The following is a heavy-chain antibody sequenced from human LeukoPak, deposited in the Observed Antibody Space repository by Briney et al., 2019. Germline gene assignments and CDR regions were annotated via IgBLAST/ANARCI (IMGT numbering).Heavy chain of an antibody. CDR3: VRVLGDSFIDY. V-gene: IGHV1-2*02. CDR1: GYTFSGHY. J-gene: IGHJ4*02. D-gene: IGHD2-21*02. CDR2: INPNSGVT. Sequence: ASVKVSCKASGYTFSGHYMHWVRQAPGQGLEWMGWINPNSGVTNYAQKFQGRVTMTRDTSISTAYMELSRLRSDDTAVYYCVRVLGDSFIDYWGQGTLVTVSS.